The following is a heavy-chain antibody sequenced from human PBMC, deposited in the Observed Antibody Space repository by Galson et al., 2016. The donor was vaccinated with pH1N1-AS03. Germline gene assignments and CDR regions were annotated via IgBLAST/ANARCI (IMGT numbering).Heavy chain of an antibody. CDR1: GYTFTSYG. CDR3: ARAAAGTASLV. V-gene: IGHV1-18*04. D-gene: IGHD6-13*01. Sequence: SVKVSCKASGYTFTSYGISWVRHAPGQGLEWMGWINPYNGNTNYAQKLQGRVTMTTDTSTSTAYMELRSLRSDDTAVYYCARAAAGTASLVWGQGTLVTVSS. J-gene: IGHJ4*02. CDR2: INPYNGNT.